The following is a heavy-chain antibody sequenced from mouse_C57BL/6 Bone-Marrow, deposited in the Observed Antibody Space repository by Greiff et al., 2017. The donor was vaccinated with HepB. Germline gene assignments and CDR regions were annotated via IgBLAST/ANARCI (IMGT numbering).Heavy chain of an antibody. J-gene: IGHJ4*01. CDR3: AVNYYVIFYAMDY. V-gene: IGHV1-64*01. CDR1: GYTFTSYW. CDR2: IHPNSGST. D-gene: IGHD2-1*01. Sequence: VQLQQPGAELVKPGASVKLSCKASGYTFTSYWMHWVKQRPGQGLEWIGMIHPNSGSTKYNEKFKNKATLTVAKSSSTAYMQLRSLTSEDSAVYYVAVNYYVIFYAMDYWGQGTSVTVSS.